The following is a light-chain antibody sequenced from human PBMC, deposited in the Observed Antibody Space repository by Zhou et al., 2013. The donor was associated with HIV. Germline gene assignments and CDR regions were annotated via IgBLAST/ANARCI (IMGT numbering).Light chain of an antibody. CDR2: AAS. J-gene: IGKJ2*01. CDR1: QTIRNY. Sequence: DIQMTQSPSSLSASVGDRVTITCRASQTIRNYLNWYQQKPGKAPKLLIYAASSLESGVPSRFSGRGSGTDFTLTITSLQPEDFATYYCQQSYSPAYTFGQGTKLEI. CDR3: QQSYSPAYT. V-gene: IGKV1-39*01.